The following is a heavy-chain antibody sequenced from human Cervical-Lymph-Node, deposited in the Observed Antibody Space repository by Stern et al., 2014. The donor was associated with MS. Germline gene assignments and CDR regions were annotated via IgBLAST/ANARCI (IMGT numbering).Heavy chain of an antibody. V-gene: IGHV3-15*01. D-gene: IGHD1-26*01. CDR3: TTLDRSYPYYYYGMDV. CDR1: GFTFRNAW. CDR2: IKSKTDGGTT. Sequence: EVHLVESGGGLVKPRGSLRLSCAASGFTFRNAWMTWIRQAPGKGLEWVGRIKSKTDGGTTDYAAPVKGRFTISRDDSKNTLYLQMNSLKTEDTAVYYCTTLDRSYPYYYYGMDVWGQGTTVTVSS. J-gene: IGHJ6*02.